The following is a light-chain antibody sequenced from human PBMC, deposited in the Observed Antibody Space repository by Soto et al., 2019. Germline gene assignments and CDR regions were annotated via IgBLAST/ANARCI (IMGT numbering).Light chain of an antibody. CDR1: SSDVGGYDY. V-gene: IGLV2-14*01. CDR3: SSYTSSGTYV. CDR2: DVN. J-gene: IGLJ1*01. Sequence: QSVLPQPASVSGSPGQSITISCTGTSSDVGGYDYVSWYQQHPGKAPKVMIYDVNNRPSGVSNRFSGSKSGTTASLSISGLQAEDEADYYCSSYTSSGTYVFGTGTKLTVL.